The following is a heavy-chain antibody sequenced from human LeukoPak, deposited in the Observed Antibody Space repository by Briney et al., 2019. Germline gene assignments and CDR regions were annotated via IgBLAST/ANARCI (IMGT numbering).Heavy chain of an antibody. J-gene: IGHJ4*02. CDR1: GYTLTELS. CDR3: ASGIVSTATVNDY. V-gene: IGHV1-24*01. CDR2: FDPEDGET. D-gene: IGHD4-11*01. Sequence: ASVKVSCKVSGYTLTELSMHWVRQAPGKGLEWMGGFDPEDGETIYAQKFQGRVTMTEDTSTDTAYMELNSLRAEDTAVYYCASGIVSTATVNDYWGQGTLVTVSS.